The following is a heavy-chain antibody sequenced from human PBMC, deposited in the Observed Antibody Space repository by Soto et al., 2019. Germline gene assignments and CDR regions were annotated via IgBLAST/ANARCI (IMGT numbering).Heavy chain of an antibody. D-gene: IGHD3-3*01. V-gene: IGHV4-59*12. J-gene: IGHJ4*02. Sequence: PSETLSLTCTVSGGSISSYYWSWIRQPPGKGLEWIGYIYYSGSTYYNPSLKSRVTISVDTSKNQFSLKLSSVTAADKAVYYCARGSPLRFLGLWGQGTLVTVSS. CDR3: ARGSPLRFLGL. CDR1: GGSISSYY. CDR2: IYYSGST.